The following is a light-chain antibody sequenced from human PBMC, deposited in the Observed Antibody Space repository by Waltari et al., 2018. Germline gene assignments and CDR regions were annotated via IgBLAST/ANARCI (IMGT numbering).Light chain of an antibody. V-gene: IGKV1-39*01. CDR2: AAA. CDR3: QQSYNSPYT. CDR1: ERICTY. J-gene: IGKJ2*01. Sequence: DIQMTQSPSSLSASVGDRVTITCRASERICTYLNWYQKKSGKALKLLIYAAASLQSGVPSRFSGSGSGTDFTLTISSLQPEDSATYYCQQSYNSPYTFGQGTKLEIK.